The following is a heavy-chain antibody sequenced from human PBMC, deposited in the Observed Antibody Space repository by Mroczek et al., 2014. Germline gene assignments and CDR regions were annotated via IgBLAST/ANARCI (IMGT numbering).Heavy chain of an antibody. CDR2: IYTSGST. J-gene: IGHJ2*01. CDR1: GGSISSGSYY. CDR3: ARDHMTTVTYEIFDL. V-gene: IGHV4-61*02. D-gene: IGHD4-17*01. Sequence: QVQLQESGPGLVKPSQTLSLTCTVSGGSISSGSYYWSWIRQPAGKGLEWIGRIYTSGSTNYNPSLKSRVTISVDTSKNQFSLKLSSVTAADTAVYYCARDHMTTVTYEIFDLWGRGTLVTVSS.